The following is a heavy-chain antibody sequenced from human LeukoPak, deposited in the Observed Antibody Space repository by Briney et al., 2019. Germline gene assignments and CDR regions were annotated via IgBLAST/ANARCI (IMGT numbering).Heavy chain of an antibody. J-gene: IGHJ4*02. CDR3: ARVNIAAAGNDY. V-gene: IGHV4-61*02. Sequence: PSQTLSLTCTVSGGSISSGSYYWSWIRQPAGKGLEWIGRIYTSGSTNYNPSLKSRVTISVDTSKNQFSLKLSSVTAADTAVYYCARVNIAAAGNDYWGQGTLVTVSS. CDR2: IYTSGST. CDR1: GGSISSGSYY. D-gene: IGHD6-13*01.